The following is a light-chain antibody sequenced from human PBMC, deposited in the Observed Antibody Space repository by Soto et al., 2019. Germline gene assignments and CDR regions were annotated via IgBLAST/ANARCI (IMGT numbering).Light chain of an antibody. V-gene: IGLV2-8*01. J-gene: IGLJ2*01. CDR3: SSFAGGGNPVL. Sequence: QSALTQPPSASGSLGQSVTISCTGTSSDVGGYNYVSWHQQHPGKAPKVMIYEVTKRPPGVPDRFSGSKSGNKASLTVSGLQAEDEADYYCSSFAGGGNPVLLGGGTQLTVL. CDR2: EVT. CDR1: SSDVGGYNY.